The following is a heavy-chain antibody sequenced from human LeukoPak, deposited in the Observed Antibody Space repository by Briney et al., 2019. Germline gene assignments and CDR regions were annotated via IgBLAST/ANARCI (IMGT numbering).Heavy chain of an antibody. D-gene: IGHD6-13*01. Sequence: GASVKVSCKASGGTFSSYAISWVRQAPGQGLEWMGGIIPIFGTANYAQKFQGRVTITADKSTSTAYMELSSLRSEDTAVYYCARDGIAAASPDYWGQGTLVTVSS. J-gene: IGHJ4*02. CDR3: ARDGIAAASPDY. CDR2: IIPIFGTA. CDR1: GGTFSSYA. V-gene: IGHV1-69*06.